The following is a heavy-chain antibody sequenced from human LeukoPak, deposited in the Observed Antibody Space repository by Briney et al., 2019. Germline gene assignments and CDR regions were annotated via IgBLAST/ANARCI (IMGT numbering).Heavy chain of an antibody. D-gene: IGHD5-18*01. CDR1: GGSFSVYY. V-gene: IGHV4-34*01. Sequence: SSETLSLTCAVYGGSFSVYYWSWIRQPPGKGLEWIGEINHSGSTNYNPSLKSRVTISVDTSKDQFYLELTSVTAADTSVYYCARRESHSYAENWYFDLWGRGTLVTVSS. CDR3: ARRESHSYAENWYFDL. J-gene: IGHJ2*01. CDR2: INHSGST.